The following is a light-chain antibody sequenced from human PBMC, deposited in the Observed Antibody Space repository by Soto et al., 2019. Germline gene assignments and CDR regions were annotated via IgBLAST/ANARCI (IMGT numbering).Light chain of an antibody. CDR3: CSYAGTSTVV. CDR1: SSDVGASNY. V-gene: IGLV2-8*01. J-gene: IGLJ2*01. Sequence: QSVLTQPPSASGSPGQSVAISCTGTSSDVGASNYVSWYQQHPGKAPKLMIYEVSKRPSGVPDRFSGSKSGNTASLTVSGLQAEDEADYYCCSYAGTSTVVFGGGTKLTVL. CDR2: EVS.